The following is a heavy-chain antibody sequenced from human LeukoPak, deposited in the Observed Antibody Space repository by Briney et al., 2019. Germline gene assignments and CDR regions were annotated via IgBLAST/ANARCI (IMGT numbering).Heavy chain of an antibody. D-gene: IGHD3-9*01. V-gene: IGHV4-38-2*02. CDR1: GYSISSGYY. J-gene: IGHJ2*01. CDR3: ARETYYDILTGWLDL. CDR2: IYHSGST. Sequence: SETLSLTCTVSGYSISSGYYWGWIRQPPGKGLEWIGSIYHSGSTYYNPSLKSRVTISVDTSKNQFSLKLSSVTAADTAVYYCARETYYDILTGWLDLWGRGTLVTVSS.